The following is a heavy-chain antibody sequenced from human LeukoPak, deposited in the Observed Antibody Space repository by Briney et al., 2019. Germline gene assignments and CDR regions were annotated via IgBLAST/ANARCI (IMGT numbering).Heavy chain of an antibody. V-gene: IGHV1-69*06. CDR3: ATSAPYYYDSSGCPY. J-gene: IGHJ4*02. D-gene: IGHD3-22*01. Sequence: GASVKVSCKASGYTFTGYYMHWVRQAPGHGLEWMGGIIPIFGTANYAQKFQGRVTITADKSTSTAYMELSSLRSEDTAVYYCATSAPYYYDSSGCPYWGQGTLVTVSS. CDR1: GYTFTGYY. CDR2: IIPIFGTA.